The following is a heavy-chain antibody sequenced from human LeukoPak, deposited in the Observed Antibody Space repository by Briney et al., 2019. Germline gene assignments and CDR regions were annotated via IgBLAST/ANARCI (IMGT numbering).Heavy chain of an antibody. CDR2: ISSSSSTI. CDR1: GFTFSSYS. J-gene: IGHJ4*02. CDR3: ARGRLPYY. V-gene: IGHV3-48*01. Sequence: GGSLRLSCAASGFTFSSYSMNWVRQAPGKGLEWVSYISSSSSTIYYADSVEGRFTISRDNAKNSLYLQMNSLRAEDTAVYYCARGRLPYYWGQGTLVTVSS. D-gene: IGHD2-21*02.